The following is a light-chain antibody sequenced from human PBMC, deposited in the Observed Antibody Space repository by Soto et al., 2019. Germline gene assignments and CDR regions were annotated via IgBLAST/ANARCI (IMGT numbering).Light chain of an antibody. V-gene: IGKV3-20*01. CDR3: QQYGSSRWT. Sequence: EIVLTQYPGTLSLSPGERAPLSCRASQSVISSYLAWYQQNRGQAPRLLIYGASSMAPGIPDRFGGSGSGTDFTLTISRLEPEDFAVYYCQQYGSSRWTFGQGNKVEIK. CDR2: GAS. J-gene: IGKJ1*01. CDR1: QSVISSY.